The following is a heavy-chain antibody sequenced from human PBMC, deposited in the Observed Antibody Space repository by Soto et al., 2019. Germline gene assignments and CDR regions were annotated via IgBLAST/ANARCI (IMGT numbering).Heavy chain of an antibody. CDR2: ISYDGSNK. CDR1: GFTFSSYA. CDR3: ARVGWGSSAYYYGMDV. Sequence: PGGSLRLSCAASGFTFSSYAMHWVRQAPGKGLEWVAVISYDGSNKYYADSVKGRFTISRDNSKNTLYLQMNSLRAEDTAVYYCARVGWGSSAYYYGMDVWGQGTTVTVSS. J-gene: IGHJ6*02. V-gene: IGHV3-30-3*01. D-gene: IGHD3-16*01.